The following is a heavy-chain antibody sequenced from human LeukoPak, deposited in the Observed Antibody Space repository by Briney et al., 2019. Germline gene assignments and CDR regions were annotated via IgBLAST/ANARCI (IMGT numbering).Heavy chain of an antibody. CDR2: IYHSGST. D-gene: IGHD6-19*01. CDR3: ARMTAVAGHFDY. CDR1: GGSISSSNW. Sequence: SETLSLTCAVPGGSISSSNWWSWVRQPPGKGLEWIGEIYHSGSTNYNPSLKSRVTISVDKSKNQFSLKLSSVTAADTAVYYCARMTAVAGHFDYWGQGTLVTVSS. J-gene: IGHJ4*02. V-gene: IGHV4-4*02.